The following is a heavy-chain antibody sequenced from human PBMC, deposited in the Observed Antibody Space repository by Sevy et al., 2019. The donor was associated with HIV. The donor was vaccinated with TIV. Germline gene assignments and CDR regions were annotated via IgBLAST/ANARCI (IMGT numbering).Heavy chain of an antibody. D-gene: IGHD1-26*01. V-gene: IGHV4-59*08. Sequence: SETLSLTCAVSGGSITSLYWNWIRQPPGKGLEWIANIYYNGHINYNPSLKSRVTLSLDTSKNQFSLRLSSVTAADTAMYYCSGENAWGRGYSWGQGTLVTVSS. CDR2: IYYNGHI. CDR1: GGSITSLY. CDR3: SGENAWGRGYS. J-gene: IGHJ4*02.